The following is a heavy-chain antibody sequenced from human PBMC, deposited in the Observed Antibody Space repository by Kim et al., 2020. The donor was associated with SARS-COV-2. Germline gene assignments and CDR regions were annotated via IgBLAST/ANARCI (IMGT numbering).Heavy chain of an antibody. J-gene: IGHJ4*02. D-gene: IGHD3-10*01. Sequence: SETLSLTCTVSGGSISSYYWSWIRQPPGKGLEWIGYIYYSGSTNYNPSLKSRVTISVDTSKNQFSLKLSSVTAADTAVYYCARDAPTYGSGSYYKGMGYFDYWGQGTLVTVSS. CDR1: GGSISSYY. CDR2: IYYSGST. V-gene: IGHV4-59*13. CDR3: ARDAPTYGSGSYYKGMGYFDY.